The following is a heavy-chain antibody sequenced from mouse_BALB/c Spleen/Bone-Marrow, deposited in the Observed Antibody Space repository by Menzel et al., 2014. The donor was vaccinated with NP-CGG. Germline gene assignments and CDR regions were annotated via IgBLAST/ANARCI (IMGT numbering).Heavy chain of an antibody. V-gene: IGHV1-4*02. D-gene: IGHD4-1*01. Sequence: VKLMESGAELARPGASVKMSCKASGYTFTSYTIQWVKRRPGQGLEWVGYIVPSSGYTDNNQNFKDKTTLTADKSSSTAYMQLSSLTSADSAVYYCAREARTGAWFAYWGQGTLVTVSA. CDR2: IVPSSGYT. CDR3: AREARTGAWFAY. J-gene: IGHJ3*01. CDR1: GYTFTSYT.